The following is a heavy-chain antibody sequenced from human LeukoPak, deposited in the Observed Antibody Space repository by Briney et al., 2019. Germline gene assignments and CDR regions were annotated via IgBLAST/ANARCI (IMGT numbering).Heavy chain of an antibody. CDR2: IYPGDSDT. D-gene: IGHD3-3*01. J-gene: IGHJ4*02. Sequence: GESLKISCKGSGYSFTSYWIGWVRQMPGKGLEWVGIIYPGDSDTRYSPSFQGQVTISADKSISTAYLQWSSLKASDTAMYYCARLGNTIFGVAPPAGPFDYWGQGTLVTVSS. V-gene: IGHV5-51*01. CDR3: ARLGNTIFGVAPPAGPFDY. CDR1: GYSFTSYW.